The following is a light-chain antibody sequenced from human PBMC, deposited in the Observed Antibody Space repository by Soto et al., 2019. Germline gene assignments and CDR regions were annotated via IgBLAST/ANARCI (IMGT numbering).Light chain of an antibody. Sequence: DIQMTQSPSTLSASVGARVTITCRASQTIINWLAWYQQKPAKAPKLLIYKASSLQRGVPSRLSGPASRTDFTLTIPTLQPADFATYYFQQQNTSLRPLAQGTRLE. CDR1: QTIINW. J-gene: IGKJ5*01. CDR2: KAS. V-gene: IGKV1-5*03. CDR3: QQQNTSLRP.